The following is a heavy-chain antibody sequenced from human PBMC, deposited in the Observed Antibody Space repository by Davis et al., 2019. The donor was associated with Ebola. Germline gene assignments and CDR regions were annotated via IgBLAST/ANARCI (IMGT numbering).Heavy chain of an antibody. J-gene: IGHJ6*02. Sequence: GESLKISCAASGFTFSLSDMNWVRQAPGRGLEWVSSITSRSGYIYYADSVKGRFTISRDNAKNSLHLQLNSLRAKDTAVYYCVSTRDYGDYGMDVWGQGTTVTVSS. CDR2: ITSRSGYI. D-gene: IGHD4-17*01. CDR3: VSTRDYGDYGMDV. CDR1: GFTFSLSD. V-gene: IGHV3-21*06.